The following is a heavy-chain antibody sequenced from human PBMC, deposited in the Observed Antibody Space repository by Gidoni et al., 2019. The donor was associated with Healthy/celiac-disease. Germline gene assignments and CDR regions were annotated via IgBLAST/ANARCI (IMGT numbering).Heavy chain of an antibody. J-gene: IGHJ5*02. CDR2: IYYSGST. D-gene: IGHD6-13*01. CDR3: AREAAGLNWFDP. CDR1: GCSISRYY. V-gene: IGHV4-59*01. Sequence: QVQLQESGPGLVKPSETLSPTCTVPGCSISRYYWSWIRQPPGKGLEWIGYIYYSGSTNYNPSLKSRVTISVDTSKNQFSLKLSSVTAADTAVYYCAREAAGLNWFDPWGQGTLVTVSS.